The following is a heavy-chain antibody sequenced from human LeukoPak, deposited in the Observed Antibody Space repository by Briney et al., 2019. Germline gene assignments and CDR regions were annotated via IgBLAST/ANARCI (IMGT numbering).Heavy chain of an antibody. CDR1: GFTFSSYA. J-gene: IGHJ3*02. CDR3: ARARARRGSLDAFDI. D-gene: IGHD5-12*01. Sequence: GGSLRLSCAASGFTFSSYAMHWVRQAPGKGLEWVAVISYDGSNKYYADSVKGRFTISRDNSKNTLYLQMNSLRAEDTAVYHCARARARRGSLDAFDIWGQGTMVTVSS. V-gene: IGHV3-30-3*01. CDR2: ISYDGSNK.